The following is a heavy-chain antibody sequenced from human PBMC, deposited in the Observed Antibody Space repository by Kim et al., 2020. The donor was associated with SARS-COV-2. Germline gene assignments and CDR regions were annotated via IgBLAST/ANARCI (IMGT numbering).Heavy chain of an antibody. D-gene: IGHD6-19*01. J-gene: IGHJ4*02. CDR3: ARTGIAVPGNDY. V-gene: IGHV3-53*01. CDR1: GLSVSSNY. CDR2: IYSDGSA. Sequence: LSLTCAVSGLSVSSNYMSWVRQAPGKGLEWVSIIYSDGSAHSTDSVRGRFTISRDSSKNMLYLQMNDLRAEDTAVYYCARTGIAVPGNDYWGQGTLVTVSS.